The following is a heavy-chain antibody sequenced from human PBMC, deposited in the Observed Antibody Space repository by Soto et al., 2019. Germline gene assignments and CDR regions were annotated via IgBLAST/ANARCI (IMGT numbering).Heavy chain of an antibody. V-gene: IGHV4-31*03. CDR1: GGSISSGSYY. CDR2: IYYSGST. Sequence: PSETLSLTCTVSGGSISSGSYYWTWIRQLPGKGLEWIGYIYYSGSTSYNPSLKSRDTISVDTSKNQFSLKLSSVTAADTAVYYCARVGSIGYLPRFWGQGTLVTVSS. D-gene: IGHD3-22*01. CDR3: ARVGSIGYLPRF. J-gene: IGHJ4*02.